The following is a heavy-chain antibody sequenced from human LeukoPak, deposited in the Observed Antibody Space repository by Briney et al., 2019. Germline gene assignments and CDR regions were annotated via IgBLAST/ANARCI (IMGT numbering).Heavy chain of an antibody. CDR1: GFTFSSNA. Sequence: GGSLRLSCAASGFTFSSNAMSWVRQAPGKGLEWVSGIGGSGYSTYYADSVKGRFAISRDNSKNTLYLQMNSLRAEDTAIYYCAKDPPYSRCAFDIWGQGTTVTVSS. CDR3: AKDPPYSRCAFDI. CDR2: IGGSGYST. J-gene: IGHJ3*02. V-gene: IGHV3-23*01. D-gene: IGHD2-21*01.